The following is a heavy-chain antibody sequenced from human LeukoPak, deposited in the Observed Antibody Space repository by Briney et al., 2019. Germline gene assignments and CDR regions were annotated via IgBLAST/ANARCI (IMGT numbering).Heavy chain of an antibody. D-gene: IGHD4-11*01. CDR3: AKDAQRGFDYSNSLES. CDR2: IWSDGTQK. V-gene: IGHV3-33*06. J-gene: IGHJ5*01. CDR1: GFTYSHNG. Sequence: GGSLILSCAASGFTYSHNGMHWVRQAPGKGREWVAVIWSDGTQKYYGDAVEGRFTISRDNSMKTLFMQMNSLRGDDTAVYYCAKDAQRGFDYSNSLESWGQGTLVTVSS.